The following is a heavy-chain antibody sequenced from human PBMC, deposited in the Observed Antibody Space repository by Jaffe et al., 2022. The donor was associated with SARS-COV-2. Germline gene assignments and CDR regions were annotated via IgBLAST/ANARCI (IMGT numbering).Heavy chain of an antibody. CDR1: GGSISSYY. CDR2: IYYSGST. V-gene: IGHV4-59*01. J-gene: IGHJ4*02. D-gene: IGHD2-15*01. Sequence: QVQLQESGPGLVKPSETLSLTCTVSGGSISSYYWSWIRQPPGKGLEWIGYIYYSGSTNYNPSLKSRVTISVDTSKNQFSLKLSSVTAADTAVYYCAREAAGGFDYWGQGTLVTVSS. CDR3: AREAAGGFDY.